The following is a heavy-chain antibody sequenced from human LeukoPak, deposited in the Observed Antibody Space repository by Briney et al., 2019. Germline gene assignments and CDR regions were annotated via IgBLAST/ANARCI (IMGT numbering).Heavy chain of an antibody. J-gene: IGHJ6*03. V-gene: IGHV3-21*01. CDR1: AFTFSRYS. CDR3: ARDPYSGGYGAYYYYYMDV. CDR2: ISGSRSYI. Sequence: PGGSLRLSCAASAFTFSRYSMNWVRQAPGKGLEWVSSISGSRSYIYYADSVKGRFTISRDNAKNSLYLQMDSLRAEDTAVYYCARDPYSGGYGAYYYYYMDVWGKGTTVTVSS. D-gene: IGHD1-26*01.